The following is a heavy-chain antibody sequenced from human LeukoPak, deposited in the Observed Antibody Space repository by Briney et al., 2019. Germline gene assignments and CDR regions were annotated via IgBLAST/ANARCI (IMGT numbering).Heavy chain of an antibody. D-gene: IGHD7-27*01. CDR1: GYSFNTYW. CDR2: IYPGDSDT. Sequence: GESLKISCKGSGYSFNTYWIGWVRQMPGKGLEWMGIIYPGDSDTKYSPSFQGQVTISADKSISTAYLQWSSLKASDTAMYYCARHQDFGLTGMNAFDIWGQGTMVTVSS. CDR3: ARHQDFGLTGMNAFDI. J-gene: IGHJ3*02. V-gene: IGHV5-51*01.